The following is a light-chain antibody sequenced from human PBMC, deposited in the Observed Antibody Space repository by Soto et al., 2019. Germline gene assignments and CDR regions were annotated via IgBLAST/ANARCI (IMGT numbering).Light chain of an antibody. J-gene: IGKJ4*01. V-gene: IGKV3-20*01. Sequence: EIVLTPSPATLSLSPGERASLSCRASQRVNSNYLAWYQQKPGQAPRLLIYGVSSRATGIPDRFSGTGSGTDFTLTVSRLEPEDYAVYYCQQYSDSGLSFGGGTKVDIK. CDR1: QRVNSNY. CDR2: GVS. CDR3: QQYSDSGLS.